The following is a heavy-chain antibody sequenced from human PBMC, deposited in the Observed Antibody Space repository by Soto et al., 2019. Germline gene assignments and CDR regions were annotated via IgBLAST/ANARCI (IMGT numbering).Heavy chain of an antibody. CDR1: GFTFDNYA. J-gene: IGHJ4*02. V-gene: IGHV3-9*01. Sequence: GGSLRLSCAASGFTFDNYAMHWVRQAPGKGLEWVSGISWNSNTIAYADSVKGRFTISRDNAKNSLYLQMNSLRAEETAFYYCAKDTGPNWGQGTLVTVYS. CDR3: AKDTGPN. CDR2: ISWNSNTI.